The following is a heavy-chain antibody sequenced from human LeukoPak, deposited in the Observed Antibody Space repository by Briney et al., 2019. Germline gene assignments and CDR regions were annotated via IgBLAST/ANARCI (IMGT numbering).Heavy chain of an antibody. CDR3: ARDERYSYGYGVGY. Sequence: PSETLSLTCAVSGYSISSGYYWGWIRQPPGKGLEWIGSFYHGGSTYYNPSLKSRVTISVDTSKNQFSLKLSSVTAADTAVYYCARDERYSYGYGVGYWGQGTLVTVSS. V-gene: IGHV4-38-2*02. J-gene: IGHJ4*02. CDR2: FYHGGST. CDR1: GYSISSGYY. D-gene: IGHD5-18*01.